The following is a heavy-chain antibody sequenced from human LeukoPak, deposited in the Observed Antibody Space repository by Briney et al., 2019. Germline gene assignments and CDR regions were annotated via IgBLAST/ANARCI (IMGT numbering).Heavy chain of an antibody. J-gene: IGHJ4*02. CDR2: ISAYNGNT. V-gene: IGHV1-18*01. CDR3: ASVRGYAVDY. CDR1: GYTFTSYA. Sequence: ASVKVSCKASGYTFTSYAISWVRQAPGQGLEWMGWISAYNGNTKYAEKFQGRVTMTTDTSTSTAYMELMSLRSDDTAVYYCASVRGYAVDYWGQGTLVTVSS. D-gene: IGHD3-16*01.